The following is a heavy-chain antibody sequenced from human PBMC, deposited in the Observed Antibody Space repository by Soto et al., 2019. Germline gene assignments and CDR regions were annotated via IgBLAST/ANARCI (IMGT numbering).Heavy chain of an antibody. CDR3: DRDKGGCSGCAGHTGAFDL. D-gene: IGHD6-19*01. Sequence: PSETLWLTCTFSGFSVSSGIDYWSWIRQPPGKGLEWIGYIYYTGSTNYNTYLKSRVTISVDTSNNQFSLKLSSVTAADTAVYYCDRDKGGCSGCAGHTGAFDLWGQGTLVTVSS. V-gene: IGHV4-61*01. CDR2: IYYTGST. J-gene: IGHJ4*01. CDR1: GFSVSSGIDY.